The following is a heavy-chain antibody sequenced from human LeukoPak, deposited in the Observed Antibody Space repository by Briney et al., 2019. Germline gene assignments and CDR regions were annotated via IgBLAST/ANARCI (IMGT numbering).Heavy chain of an antibody. CDR3: AREPGTRGYYGMDV. Sequence: ASVKVSCKASGYTFTGYYMHWVRQAPGQGLEWMGWIDPNSGGTNYAQKFQGRVTMTRDTSISTAYMELSRLRSDDTAVYYCAREPGTRGYYGMDVWGQGTTVTVSS. D-gene: IGHD1/OR15-1a*01. CDR2: IDPNSGGT. J-gene: IGHJ6*02. V-gene: IGHV1-2*02. CDR1: GYTFTGYY.